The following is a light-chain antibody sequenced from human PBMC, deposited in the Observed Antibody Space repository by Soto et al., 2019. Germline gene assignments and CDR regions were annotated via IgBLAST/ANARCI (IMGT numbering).Light chain of an antibody. CDR1: QSISSR. Sequence: IQMTQSPSTLSASVGDRVTITCRASQSISSRLTWYQQKPGKAPQLLIYDASSLKSGVPSRFSGSGSGTEFTLTVSSLQPDDFATYYCQQYNSYPWTFGQGTKVEIK. CDR3: QQYNSYPWT. J-gene: IGKJ1*01. CDR2: DAS. V-gene: IGKV1-5*01.